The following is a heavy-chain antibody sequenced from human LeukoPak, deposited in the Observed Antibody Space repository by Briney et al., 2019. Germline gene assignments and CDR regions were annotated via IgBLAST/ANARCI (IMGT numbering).Heavy chain of an antibody. Sequence: GGSLRLSCAASGFSFSSYAMSWVRQAPGKGLEWVSAISGSGGSTYYPDSVKGRFTIHRDNSKNTLYLQMNSLRAEDTGVYYCAKDRAAAALFVYWGQGTLVTVSS. J-gene: IGHJ4*02. CDR2: ISGSGGST. CDR1: GFSFSSYA. D-gene: IGHD6-13*01. CDR3: AKDRAAAALFVY. V-gene: IGHV3-23*01.